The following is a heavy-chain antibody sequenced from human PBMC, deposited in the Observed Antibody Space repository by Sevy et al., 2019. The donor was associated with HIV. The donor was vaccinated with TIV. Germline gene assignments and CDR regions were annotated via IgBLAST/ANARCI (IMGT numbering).Heavy chain of an antibody. J-gene: IGHJ6*02. CDR3: AGRDYDFWSGYYYPRRYYYYYGMDV. CDR1: GGSFSGYY. D-gene: IGHD3-3*01. CDR2: INHSGST. V-gene: IGHV4-34*01. Sequence: KQSQTLSLTCAVYGGSFSGYYWSWIRQPPGKGLEWIGEINHSGSTNYNPSLKSRVTISVDTSKNQFSLKLSSVIAADTAVYYCAGRDYDFWSGYYYPRRYYYYYGMDVWGQGTTVTVSS.